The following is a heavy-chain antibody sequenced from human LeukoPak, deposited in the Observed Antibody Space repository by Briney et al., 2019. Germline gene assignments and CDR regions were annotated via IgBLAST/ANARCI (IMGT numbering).Heavy chain of an antibody. CDR1: GFTVGTNS. Sequence: GGSLRLSCTVSGFTVGTNSMSWVRQAPGKGLEWVSFIYSDNTHYSDSVKGRFTISRDNSKNTLYLQMNSLRAEDTAVYYCARRAGAYSHPYDYWGQGTLVTVSS. CDR3: ARRAGAYSHPYDY. D-gene: IGHD4/OR15-4a*01. V-gene: IGHV3-53*01. CDR2: IYSDNT. J-gene: IGHJ4*02.